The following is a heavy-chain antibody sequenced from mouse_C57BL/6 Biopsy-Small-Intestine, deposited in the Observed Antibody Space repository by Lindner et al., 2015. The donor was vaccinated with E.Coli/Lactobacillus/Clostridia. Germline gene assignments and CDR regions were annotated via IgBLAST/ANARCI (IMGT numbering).Heavy chain of an antibody. D-gene: IGHD2-4*01. V-gene: IGHV1-42*01. Sequence: VQLQESGLELVKPGASVKISCKASGYAFTGYYMNWVKQSPEKSLEWIGQINPSTGGTTYNQKFKAKATLTVDKSSSTAYMQLKSLTSEDSAVYYCARSIYYDYGGWYFDVWGTGTTVTVSS. CDR1: GYAFTGYY. CDR3: ARSIYYDYGGWYFDV. J-gene: IGHJ1*03. CDR2: INPSTGGT.